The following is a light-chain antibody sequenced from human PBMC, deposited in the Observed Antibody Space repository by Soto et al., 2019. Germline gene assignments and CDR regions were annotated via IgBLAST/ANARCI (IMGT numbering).Light chain of an antibody. CDR1: QSVSSN. Sequence: ERGMTQSPATLSVSPGERATLSCRASQSVSSNLAWYQQKPGQAPRLLIYGASTRATGIPARFSGSGSGTEFTLTISSLQSEDFAVYYCQQYGSFFGGGTKVDNK. J-gene: IGKJ4*01. V-gene: IGKV3-15*01. CDR2: GAS. CDR3: QQYGSF.